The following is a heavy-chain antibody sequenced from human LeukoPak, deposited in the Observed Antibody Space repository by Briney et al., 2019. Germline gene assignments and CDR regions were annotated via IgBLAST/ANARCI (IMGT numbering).Heavy chain of an antibody. CDR3: ATHYYDSKNY. V-gene: IGHV3-48*03. CDR2: ISSSGSTI. Sequence: GGSLRLSCAASGFTFSSYEMNWVRQAPGKGLEWVSYISSSGSTIYYAGSVKGRFTISRDNAKNSLYLQMNSLRAEDTAVYYCATHYYDSKNYWGQGTLATVSS. D-gene: IGHD3-22*01. CDR1: GFTFSSYE. J-gene: IGHJ4*02.